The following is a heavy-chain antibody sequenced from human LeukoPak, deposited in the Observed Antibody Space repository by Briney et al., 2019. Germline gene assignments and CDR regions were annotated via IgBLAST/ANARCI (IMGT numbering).Heavy chain of an antibody. Sequence: PGGSLRLSCAASGFTVSSNYMSSVRQAPGKGLEWVSVICCGGSTYYAVSVKGRFNSSRDNSTNTLYLQMNSLRAEDTAVYYCARDRMVRGVSPPYYYYYGMDVWGKGTTVTVSS. CDR2: ICCGGST. V-gene: IGHV3-53*01. CDR1: GFTVSSNY. J-gene: IGHJ6*04. CDR3: ARDRMVRGVSPPYYYYYGMDV. D-gene: IGHD3-10*01.